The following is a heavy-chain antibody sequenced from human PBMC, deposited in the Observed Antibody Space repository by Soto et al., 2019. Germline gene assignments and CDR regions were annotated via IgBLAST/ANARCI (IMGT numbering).Heavy chain of an antibody. J-gene: IGHJ3*01. CDR1: GVSITSGAYY. CDR2: VYYNGNN. D-gene: IGHD4-17*01. Sequence: QVQLQESGPGLVKPSQTLSLTCTLSGVSITSGAYYWTWVRQHPGKGLEWIGYVYYNGNNYFSLSLKSRLNISIDTSKNQFSLKLSSVTAADTAMYYCARARLRAVYAFDFWGQGTMVTVSS. V-gene: IGHV4-31*03. CDR3: ARARLRAVYAFDF.